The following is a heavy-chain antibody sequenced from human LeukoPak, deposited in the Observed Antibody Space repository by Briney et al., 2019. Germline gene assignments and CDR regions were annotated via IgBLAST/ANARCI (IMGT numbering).Heavy chain of an antibody. Sequence: PGGSPRLSCAASGFTFSSFDMHWVRQPTGQGLEWVSTIGTASDTYYPGYVEGRFPLSRGNAKNSLYLQMNSLTAGDTAVYYCARGPPRGKYYYMDVWGKGTTVAVSS. V-gene: IGHV3-13*01. CDR1: GFTFSSFD. D-gene: IGHD1-1*01. CDR3: ARGPPRGKYYYMDV. CDR2: IGTASDT. J-gene: IGHJ6*03.